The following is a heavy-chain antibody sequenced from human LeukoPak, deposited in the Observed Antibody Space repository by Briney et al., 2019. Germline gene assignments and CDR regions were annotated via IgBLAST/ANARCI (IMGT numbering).Heavy chain of an antibody. V-gene: IGHV1-69*02. CDR3: ARGDSSSWYWFDY. Sequence: GASVKVSCEASGGTFSSYTISWVRQAPGQGLEWMGRIIPILGIANYAQKFQGRVTITADKSTSTAYMELSSLRSEDTAVYYCARGDSSSWYWFDYWGQGTLVTVSS. D-gene: IGHD6-13*01. CDR2: IIPILGIA. CDR1: GGTFSSYT. J-gene: IGHJ4*02.